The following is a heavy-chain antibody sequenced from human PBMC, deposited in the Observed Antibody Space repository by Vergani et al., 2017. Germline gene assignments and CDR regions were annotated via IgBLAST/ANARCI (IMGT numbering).Heavy chain of an antibody. J-gene: IGHJ4*02. CDR1: GFTFSSYA. V-gene: IGHV3-64*01. CDR2: ISSNGGTT. D-gene: IGHD6-19*01. CDR3: ARDRGLGYSSGWPEYYFDY. Sequence: EVQLVESGGGLVQPGGSLRLSCAASGFTFSSYAMHWVRQAPGKGLEYVSAISSNGGTTYYANSVKGRFTISRDNSKNTLYLQMGSLRAEDMAVYYCARDRGLGYSSGWPEYYFDYWGQGTLVTVSS.